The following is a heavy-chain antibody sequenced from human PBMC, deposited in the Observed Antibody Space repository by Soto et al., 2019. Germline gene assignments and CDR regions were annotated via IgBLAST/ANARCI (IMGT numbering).Heavy chain of an antibody. Sequence: QVQLVQSGAEVKKPGSSVKVSCKASGGTFSSYAISWVRQAPGQGLEWMGGIIPIFGTANYAQKFQGRVTITADESTSTAYMELSSLRSEDTAVYYCARDPRPYSSVGRYYYYGMDVWGQETTVTVSS. D-gene: IGHD6-25*01. V-gene: IGHV1-69*01. CDR2: IIPIFGTA. CDR1: GGTFSSYA. J-gene: IGHJ6*02. CDR3: ARDPRPYSSVGRYYYYGMDV.